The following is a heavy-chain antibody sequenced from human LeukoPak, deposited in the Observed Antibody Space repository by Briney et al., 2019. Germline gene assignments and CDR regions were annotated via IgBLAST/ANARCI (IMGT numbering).Heavy chain of an antibody. CDR2: ISGSGGST. D-gene: IGHD4-17*01. V-gene: IGHV3-23*01. Sequence: GGSLRLSCAASGFTFSSYAMSWVRQAPGKGLEWVSAISGSGGSTYYADSVNGRFTISRDNSNNTLYLQMNSLRAEDTAVYYCANSPTGFCCDWFDPWGQGTLVTVSS. J-gene: IGHJ5*02. CDR3: ANSPTGFCCDWFDP. CDR1: GFTFSSYA.